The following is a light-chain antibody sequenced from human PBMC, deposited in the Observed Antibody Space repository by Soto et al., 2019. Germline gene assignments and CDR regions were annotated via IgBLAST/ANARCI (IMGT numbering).Light chain of an antibody. CDR1: SSNIGTNT. V-gene: IGLV1-44*01. Sequence: QSVLTQPPSASGTPGQRVTISCSGSSSNIGTNTVNWYQCLPGTAPRLLIYTNNQQPSGVPDRFSVSKSGTSASLAISGLQSEDEADYYCATWDDSLSTYVFGAGTKLTVL. CDR2: TNN. CDR3: ATWDDSLSTYV. J-gene: IGLJ1*01.